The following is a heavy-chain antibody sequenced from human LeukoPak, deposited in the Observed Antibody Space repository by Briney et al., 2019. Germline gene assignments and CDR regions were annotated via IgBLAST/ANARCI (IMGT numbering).Heavy chain of an antibody. CDR2: IYSGGST. CDR1: GFTVSNNY. CDR3: TKDRSYGRSYFDY. D-gene: IGHD5-18*01. V-gene: IGHV3-53*05. J-gene: IGHJ4*02. Sequence: PGGSLSLSCAVSGFTVSNNYMCWVPQATGKGGEWVSVIYSGGSTYYADSVKGRFTISRDNSKNTLYLQMNSLRIEDTAVYYCTKDRSYGRSYFDYWGQGTLVTVAS.